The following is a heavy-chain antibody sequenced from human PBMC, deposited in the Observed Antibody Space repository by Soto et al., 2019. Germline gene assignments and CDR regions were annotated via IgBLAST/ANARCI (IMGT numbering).Heavy chain of an antibody. Sequence: EVQLVESGGGLVQPGGSLRLSCAASGFTLSSYWMHWVRQAPGKGLVWVSRINSDGSSTSYADSVKGRFTISRDNAKNTLYLQMNSLRAEDTAVYYCTSGPPMYCSSSSCYASPFDYWGQGTLVTVS. CDR1: GFTLSSYW. CDR3: TSGPPMYCSSSSCYASPFDY. CDR2: INSDGSST. D-gene: IGHD2-2*01. J-gene: IGHJ4*02. V-gene: IGHV3-74*01.